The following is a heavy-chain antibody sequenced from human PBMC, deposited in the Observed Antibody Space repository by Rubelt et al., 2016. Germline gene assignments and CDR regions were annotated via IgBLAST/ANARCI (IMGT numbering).Heavy chain of an antibody. D-gene: IGHD5-18*01. J-gene: IGHJ5*02. CDR3: ARVGTAMVTT. V-gene: IGHV1-69*04. CDR2: IIPILSIA. Sequence: SWVRQAPGQGLEWMGRIIPILSIANYAQKFQGRVTITADKSTSTAYMELSSLRSEDTAVYYCARVGTAMVTTWGQGTLVTVSS.